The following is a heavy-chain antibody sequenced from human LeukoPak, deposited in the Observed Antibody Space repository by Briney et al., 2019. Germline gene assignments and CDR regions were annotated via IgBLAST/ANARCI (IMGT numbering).Heavy chain of an antibody. CDR2: IHPYNGNT. V-gene: IGHV1-18*01. D-gene: IGHD3-22*01. Sequence: ASVKVSCKASGYTFTNYGISWVRQAPGQGLEWMGWIHPYNGNTHYAQKLQGRVTVTTDTSTSTAYVELRSLRSDDTAVYFCARTAHYYDSSGYSLDAFDFWGQGTMVTVPS. J-gene: IGHJ3*01. CDR1: GYTFTNYG. CDR3: ARTAHYYDSSGYSLDAFDF.